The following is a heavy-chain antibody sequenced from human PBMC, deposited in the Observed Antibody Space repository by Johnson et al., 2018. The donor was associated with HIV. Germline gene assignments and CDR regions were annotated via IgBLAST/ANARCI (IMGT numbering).Heavy chain of an antibody. D-gene: IGHD3-10*01. CDR1: GFTFSSYG. J-gene: IGHJ3*01. CDR2: IYSGGST. CDR3: ARALSRFGVSDAFDV. V-gene: IGHV3-NL1*01. Sequence: QVQLVESGGGVVQPGGSLRLSCAASGFTFSSYGMHWVRQAPGKGLEWVSEIYSGGSTYYADSVKGRFIISRDSSKNTLYLQMNSLRVEDTAVYYCARALSRFGVSDAFDVWGQGTMVTVSS.